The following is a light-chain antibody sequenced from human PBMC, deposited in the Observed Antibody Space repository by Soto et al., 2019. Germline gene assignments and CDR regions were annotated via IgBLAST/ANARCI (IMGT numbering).Light chain of an antibody. CDR2: AAS. J-gene: IGKJ1*01. V-gene: IGKV1-27*01. Sequence: IQMTQSPSSLCASVVGIVTISCRASQGISNYLAWYQQKPGKVPKLLIYAASTLQSGVPSRFSGSGSGTDFTLTISSLEPEDFAVYYCQQRSNWTFGQGTKVDIK. CDR1: QGISNY. CDR3: QQRSNWT.